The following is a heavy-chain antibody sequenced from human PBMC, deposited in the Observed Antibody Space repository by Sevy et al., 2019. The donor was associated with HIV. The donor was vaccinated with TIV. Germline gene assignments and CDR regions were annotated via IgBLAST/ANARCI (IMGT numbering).Heavy chain of an antibody. V-gene: IGHV4-59*11. CDR1: GGSITSHY. Sequence: SETLSLTCTVSGGSITSHYWSWIRQPPGKGLEWIGYIHYSGSTNYNPSLKSRVTISADTSKNQFSLRLSSVTAADAAVYYCANHYDSSGYDIFQHWGQGTLVTVSS. CDR3: ANHYDSSGYDIFQH. CDR2: IHYSGST. D-gene: IGHD3-22*01. J-gene: IGHJ1*01.